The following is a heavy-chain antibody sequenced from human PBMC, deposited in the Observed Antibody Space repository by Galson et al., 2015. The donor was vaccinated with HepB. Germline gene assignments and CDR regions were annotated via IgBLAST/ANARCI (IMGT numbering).Heavy chain of an antibody. J-gene: IGHJ6*02. CDR3: ASWDGDYVVYYYGMDV. V-gene: IGHV3-21*01. D-gene: IGHD4-17*01. Sequence: SLRLSCAASGFTFSSYSMNWVRQAPGKGLEWVSSISSSSSYIYYADSVKGRFTISRDNAKNSLYLQMNSLRAEDTAVYYCASWDGDYVVYYYGMDVWGQGTTVTVSS. CDR1: GFTFSSYS. CDR2: ISSSSSYI.